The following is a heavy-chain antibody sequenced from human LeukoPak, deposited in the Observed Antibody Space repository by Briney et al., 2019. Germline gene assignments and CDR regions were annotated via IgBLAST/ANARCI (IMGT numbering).Heavy chain of an antibody. CDR1: GFAFSGYA. CDR2: IGARGDVT. D-gene: IGHD1-26*01. Sequence: GGSLRLSCTVSGFAFSGYAMSWVRQAPGKGPEWVSSIGARGDVTYSADSVKGRFTISRDNSKRTLFLQMNSLRAEDTAVYYCAKVHYTASFPGSFPGRNYFDSWGLGSLVTVSS. J-gene: IGHJ4*02. V-gene: IGHV3-23*01. CDR3: AKVHYTASFPGSFPGRNYFDS.